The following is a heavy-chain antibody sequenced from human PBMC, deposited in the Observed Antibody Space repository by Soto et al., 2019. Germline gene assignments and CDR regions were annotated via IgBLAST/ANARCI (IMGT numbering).Heavy chain of an antibody. V-gene: IGHV3-23*01. J-gene: IGHJ3*02. CDR1: GFTFSSYA. CDR3: AKDVSGYGDYLDAFGI. CDR2: ISGSVGST. D-gene: IGHD4-17*01. Sequence: EVQLLESGGGLVQPGGSLRLSCAASGFTFSSYAMSWVRQAPGKGLEWVSAISGSVGSTYYASSVKGRFTISRDNSKKTLDLQMNSLRAEDTAVYYCAKDVSGYGDYLDAFGIWGQGTMVTVSS.